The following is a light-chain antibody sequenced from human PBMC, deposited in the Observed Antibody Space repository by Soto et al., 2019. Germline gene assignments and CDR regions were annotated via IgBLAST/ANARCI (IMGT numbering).Light chain of an antibody. Sequence: DIQMTQSPSSLSASVGDRVTITCRASQSISSYLNWYQERPGKAPKPLIYAASSLQSGVPSRFSGSGSGTDFTLTISSLQPEDFATYSCQQSYSTPYTFGQGTKLEIK. CDR2: AAS. CDR1: QSISSY. J-gene: IGKJ2*01. V-gene: IGKV1-39*01. CDR3: QQSYSTPYT.